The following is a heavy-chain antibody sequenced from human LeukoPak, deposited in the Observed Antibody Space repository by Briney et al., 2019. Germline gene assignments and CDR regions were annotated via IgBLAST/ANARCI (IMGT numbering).Heavy chain of an antibody. Sequence: SETLSLTCTVSGGSINSGTYYWSWIRQPAGKGLEWIGRMYTSGSTNYNPSLESRVTISVEKYKNQFSPKLSSVTAEDTAVYYCARGEKGSSSGSINYWGQGTLVTVSS. CDR1: GGSINSGTYY. CDR2: MYTSGST. CDR3: ARGEKGSSSGSINY. D-gene: IGHD6-6*01. J-gene: IGHJ4*02. V-gene: IGHV4-61*02.